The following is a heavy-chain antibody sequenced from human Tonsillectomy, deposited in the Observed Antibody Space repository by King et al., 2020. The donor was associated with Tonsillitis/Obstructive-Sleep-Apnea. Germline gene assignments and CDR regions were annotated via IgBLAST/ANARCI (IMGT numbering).Heavy chain of an antibody. V-gene: IGHV3-48*02. Sequence: VQLVESGGGLVQPGGSLRLSCAASGFTFSTYSKNWVRQAPGKGLEWVSYISSSSTTIYCADSVKGRFTISRDYAKNSLYLQMNSLRDEDTAVYYCARDPGIVATDYYMDVWGKGTTVTVSS. CDR3: ARDPGIVATDYYMDV. CDR2: ISSSSTTI. J-gene: IGHJ6*03. CDR1: GFTFSTYS. D-gene: IGHD5-12*01.